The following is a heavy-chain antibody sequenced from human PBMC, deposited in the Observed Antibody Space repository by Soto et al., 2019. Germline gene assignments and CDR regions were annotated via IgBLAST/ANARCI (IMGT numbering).Heavy chain of an antibody. CDR1: GFTFSSYS. Sequence: PGGSLRLSCAASGFTFSSYSMNWVRQAPGKGLEWVSYISSSSSTMYYADSVKGRFTISRDNAKNSLYLQMNSLRAEDTAVYYCAAEATILNWFDPWGQGTLVTVSS. J-gene: IGHJ5*02. D-gene: IGHD5-12*01. CDR2: ISSSSSTM. CDR3: AAEATILNWFDP. V-gene: IGHV3-48*01.